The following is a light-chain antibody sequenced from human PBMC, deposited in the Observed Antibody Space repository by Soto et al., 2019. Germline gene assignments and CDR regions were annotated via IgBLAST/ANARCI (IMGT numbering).Light chain of an antibody. CDR3: QQYGTSEII. Sequence: EFVLTQSPGTLSLSPGERATLSCRASQSLTNSFMAWYQQRLGQAPRLLIYDTSSRASGIPDRFSGSGSGTDFALTISMLETEDFAVFYCQQYGTSEIIFGQGTRLEIK. V-gene: IGKV3-20*01. CDR1: QSLTNSF. J-gene: IGKJ5*01. CDR2: DTS.